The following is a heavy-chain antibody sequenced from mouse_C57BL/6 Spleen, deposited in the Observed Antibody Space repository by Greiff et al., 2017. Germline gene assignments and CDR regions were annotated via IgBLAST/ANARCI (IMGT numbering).Heavy chain of an antibody. CDR2: IDPETGGT. J-gene: IGHJ2*01. V-gene: IGHV1-15*01. Sequence: VQLQQSGAELVRPGASVTLSCKASGYTFTDYEMHWVKQTPVHGLEWIGAIDPETGGTAYNQKFKGKAILTADKSSSTAYMGLRSLTSEDSAVYYCTRLTGTGVDYWGQGTTLTVSS. D-gene: IGHD4-1*01. CDR3: TRLTGTGVDY. CDR1: GYTFTDYE.